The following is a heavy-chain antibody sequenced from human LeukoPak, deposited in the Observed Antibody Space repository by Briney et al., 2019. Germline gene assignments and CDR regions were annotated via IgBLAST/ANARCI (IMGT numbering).Heavy chain of an antibody. V-gene: IGHV1-2*02. J-gene: IGHJ6*03. D-gene: IGHD3-9*01. CDR2: INPNSGGT. Sequence: ASVKVSCKASGYTFTGYYMHWVRQAPGQGLEWMGWINPNSGGTNYAQKFQGRVTMTRDTSISTAYMELSRLRSDDTAVYYCASADILTGYSDYYYYMDVWGKGTTVTISS. CDR1: GYTFTGYY. CDR3: ASADILTGYSDYYYYMDV.